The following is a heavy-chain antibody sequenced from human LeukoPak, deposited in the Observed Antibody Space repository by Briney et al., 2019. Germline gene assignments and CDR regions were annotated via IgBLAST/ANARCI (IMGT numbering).Heavy chain of an antibody. CDR2: IYYSGST. Sequence: GSLRLSCAASGFTFSSYTMNWVRQAPGKGLEWIGSIYYSGSTYYNPSLKSRVTISVDTSKNQFSLKLSSVTAADTAVYYCARRRSHYDFWSGSNWFDPWGQGTLVTVSS. D-gene: IGHD3-3*01. V-gene: IGHV4-39*01. J-gene: IGHJ5*02. CDR3: ARRRSHYDFWSGSNWFDP. CDR1: GFTFSSYT.